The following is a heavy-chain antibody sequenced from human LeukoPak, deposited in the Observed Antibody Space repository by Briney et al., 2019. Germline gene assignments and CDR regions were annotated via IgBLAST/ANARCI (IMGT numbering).Heavy chain of an antibody. J-gene: IGHJ5*02. CDR2: INPGDSDT. D-gene: IGHD2-15*01. CDR1: GYSFTSYW. Sequence: GESLKISCKGSGYSFTSYWIGWVRQMPGKGLEWMGIINPGDSDTRYSSSFQGQVTISADKSISTAYLQWSSLKASDTAMYYCARRDACSGGSCQYNWFDPWGQGTLVTVSS. CDR3: ARRDACSGGSCQYNWFDP. V-gene: IGHV5-51*01.